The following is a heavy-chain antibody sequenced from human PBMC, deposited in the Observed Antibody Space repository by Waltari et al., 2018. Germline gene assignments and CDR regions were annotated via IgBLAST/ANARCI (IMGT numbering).Heavy chain of an antibody. CDR2: INPNSGGT. V-gene: IGHV1-2*06. D-gene: IGHD1-26*01. Sequence: VQLVQSGAGVKKPGASGRVSCTASGYTFTGYYMHWVRQAPGQGLEWMGRINPNSGGTNYAQKFQGRVTMTRDTSISTAYMELSRLRSDDTAVYYCARQSGISRELDYWGQGTLVTVSS. CDR3: ARQSGISRELDY. J-gene: IGHJ4*02. CDR1: GYTFTGYY.